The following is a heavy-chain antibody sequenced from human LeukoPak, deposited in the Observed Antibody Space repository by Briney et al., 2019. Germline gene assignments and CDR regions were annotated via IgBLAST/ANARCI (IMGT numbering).Heavy chain of an antibody. CDR1: GFTFSNSW. D-gene: IGHD1-26*01. CDR2: ISPDGSGK. V-gene: IGHV3-7*04. J-gene: IGHJ4*02. Sequence: GGSLRLSCAASGFTFSNSWMTWVRQAPGKGLEWVANISPDGSGKFYVESVKGRFTISRDNAKKSLVLQMNSLRVEDTALCYCAKDSGTFWGQGTLVTVSS. CDR3: AKDSGTF.